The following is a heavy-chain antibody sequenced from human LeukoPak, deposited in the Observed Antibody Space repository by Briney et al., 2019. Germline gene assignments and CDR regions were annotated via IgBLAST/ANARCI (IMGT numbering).Heavy chain of an antibody. D-gene: IGHD3-22*01. CDR3: ARACRYYDSSGYYI. J-gene: IGHJ4*02. V-gene: IGHV1-3*01. CDR2: INAGNGNT. Sequence: ASVKVSCKASGYTFTSYAMHWVRQAPGQRLEWMGWINAGNGNTKYSQKFQGRVTITRDTSASTAYMELSSLRSEDTAVYYCARACRYYDSSGYYIWGQGTLVTVSS. CDR1: GYTFTSYA.